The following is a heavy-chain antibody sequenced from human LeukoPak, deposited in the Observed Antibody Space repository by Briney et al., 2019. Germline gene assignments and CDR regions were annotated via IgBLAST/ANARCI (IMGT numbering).Heavy chain of an antibody. CDR3: AREERRDHWFDP. J-gene: IGHJ5*02. D-gene: IGHD1-26*01. V-gene: IGHV4-4*02. CDR2: MYLSGTT. CDR1: GDSINSLDL. Sequence: PSETLSLTCTVSGDSINSLDLWSWVRQPPGKGLEWIGEMYLSGTTHSNPSLKSRVTMSLDTSTNQFSLELNSVTAADTAIYYCAREERRDHWFDPWGQGTLVTVSS.